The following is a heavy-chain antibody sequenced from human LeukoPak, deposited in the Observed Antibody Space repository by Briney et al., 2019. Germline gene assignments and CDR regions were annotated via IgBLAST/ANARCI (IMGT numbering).Heavy chain of an antibody. D-gene: IGHD2-15*01. J-gene: IGHJ5*02. Sequence: GASVKVSCKASGYTFTSYGISWVRQAPGQGLEWMGWISAYNGNTNYAQKLQGRVTMTRNTSISTAYMELSSLRSEDTAVYYCARLGSTHADWFDPWGQGTLVTVSS. CDR3: ARLGSTHADWFDP. CDR1: GYTFTSYG. CDR2: ISAYNGNT. V-gene: IGHV1-18*01.